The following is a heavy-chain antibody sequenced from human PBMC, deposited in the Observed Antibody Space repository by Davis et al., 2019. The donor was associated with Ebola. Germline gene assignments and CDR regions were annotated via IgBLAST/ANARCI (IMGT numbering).Heavy chain of an antibody. Sequence: GEPLKISCAASGFTFSNAWMSWVRQAPGKGLEWVGRIKSKTDGGTTDYAAPVKGRFTISRDDSKNTLYLQMNSLKTEDTAVYYCTTKYYYGMDVWGQGTTVTVSS. J-gene: IGHJ6*02. CDR3: TTKYYYGMDV. V-gene: IGHV3-15*01. CDR1: GFTFSNAW. CDR2: IKSKTDGGTT.